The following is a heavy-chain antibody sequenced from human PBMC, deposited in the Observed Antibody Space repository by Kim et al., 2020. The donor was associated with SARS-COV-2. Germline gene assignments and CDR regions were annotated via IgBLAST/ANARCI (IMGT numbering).Heavy chain of an antibody. CDR2: INAGNGNT. V-gene: IGHV1-3*01. CDR3: ARDRSRDGYNYFDY. D-gene: IGHD5-12*01. J-gene: IGHJ4*02. Sequence: ASVKVSCKASGYTFTSYAMHWVRQAPGQRLEWMGWINAGNGNTKYSQKFQGRVTITRDTSASTAYMELSSLRSEDTAVYYCARDRSRDGYNYFDYWGQGTLVTVSS. CDR1: GYTFTSYA.